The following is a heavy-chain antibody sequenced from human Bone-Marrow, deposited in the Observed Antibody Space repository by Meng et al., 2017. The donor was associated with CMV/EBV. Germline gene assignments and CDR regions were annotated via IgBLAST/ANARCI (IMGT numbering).Heavy chain of an antibody. CDR3: ARDAMITFGGVIVPEGY. J-gene: IGHJ4*02. D-gene: IGHD3-16*02. CDR2: IIPILGIA. V-gene: IGHV1-69*10. CDR1: GCTFSSYA. Sequence: SVKVSCKATGCTFSSYAISWVRQAHGQGLEWMGGIIPILGIANYAQMFQGRVTITADKSTSTDYMELSSLRSEDTAVYYCARDAMITFGGVIVPEGYWGQGTLVAVSS.